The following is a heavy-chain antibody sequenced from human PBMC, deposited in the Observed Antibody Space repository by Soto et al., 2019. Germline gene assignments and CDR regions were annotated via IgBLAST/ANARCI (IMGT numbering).Heavy chain of an antibody. Sequence: ASVKVSCKASGYAFTSYALHWVRQAPGQRLEWMGWINSGNGNTKYSQKFQGRVTITRDTSASTAYMELSSLRSEDTAVYYCAVGDSGRHSILDNWCQGTLLTVSS. CDR1: GYAFTSYA. D-gene: IGHD1-26*01. J-gene: IGHJ4*02. CDR3: AVGDSGRHSILDN. V-gene: IGHV1-3*01. CDR2: INSGNGNT.